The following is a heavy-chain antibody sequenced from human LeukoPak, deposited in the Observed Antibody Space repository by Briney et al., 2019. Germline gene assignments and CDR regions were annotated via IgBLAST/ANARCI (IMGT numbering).Heavy chain of an antibody. CDR3: ARESYSSGWYKDY. D-gene: IGHD6-19*01. CDR1: GGSISSCY. CDR2: IYSSGST. J-gene: IGHJ4*02. V-gene: IGHV4-4*07. Sequence: SETLSLTCTVSGGSISSCYWSWIRQPAGKGLEWIGRIYSSGSTNYNPSLKSRVTMSVDTSKNQFSLNLSSLTAADTAFYYCARESYSSGWYKDYWGQGILVTVSS.